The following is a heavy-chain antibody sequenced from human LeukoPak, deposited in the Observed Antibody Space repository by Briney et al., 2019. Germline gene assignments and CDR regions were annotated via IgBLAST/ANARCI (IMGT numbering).Heavy chain of an antibody. CDR2: IKSETDGGTT. J-gene: IGHJ4*02. CDR3: TTSGSY. CDR1: GFTFSYYY. D-gene: IGHD3-10*01. Sequence: GGSLRLSCAASGFTFSYYYMSGVRQAPGKGLEWVGRIKSETDGGTTDYAAPVKGRFTISRDDSKNTLYLQMSSLESEDTAVYYCTTSGSYWGQGTLVTVSS. V-gene: IGHV3-15*01.